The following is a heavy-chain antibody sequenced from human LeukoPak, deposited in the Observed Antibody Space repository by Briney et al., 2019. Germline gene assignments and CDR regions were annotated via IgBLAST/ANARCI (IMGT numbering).Heavy chain of an antibody. CDR1: GGSISSGTYY. Sequence: KPSETLSLTCTVSGGSISSGTYYWGWIRQPPGKGLEWIGTIYYSGSTYYNPSLKSRVTISVDTSKNQFSLKLSSVTAADTAVYFYARQVPDYYDGSGYYPWGQGTLVTVS. J-gene: IGHJ4*02. CDR3: ARQVPDYYDGSGYYP. D-gene: IGHD3-22*01. V-gene: IGHV4-39*01. CDR2: IYYSGST.